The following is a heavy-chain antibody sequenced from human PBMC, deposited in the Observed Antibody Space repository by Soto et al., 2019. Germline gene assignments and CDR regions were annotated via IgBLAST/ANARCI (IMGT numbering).Heavy chain of an antibody. D-gene: IGHD5-12*01. J-gene: IGHJ4*02. V-gene: IGHV1-18*01. CDR1: GYTLTSYG. CDR3: ARGINSGYDLDS. Sequence: QVQLVQSGAEVKKPGASVKVSCKASGYTLTSYGVSWVRQAPGQGLEWMGWISSYNGNTDYAQRLQGRVTMTTDTSTGTAFMELRSLRSDDTAVYYWARGINSGYDLDSWGQGTLVTVSS. CDR2: ISSYNGNT.